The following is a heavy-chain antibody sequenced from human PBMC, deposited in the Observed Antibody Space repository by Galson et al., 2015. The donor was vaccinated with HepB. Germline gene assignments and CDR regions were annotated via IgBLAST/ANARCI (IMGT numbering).Heavy chain of an antibody. J-gene: IGHJ3*02. V-gene: IGHV3-64D*06. CDR1: GFTFSSYA. CDR3: VKDPQFYCSGGSCYSANDAFEI. Sequence: SLRLSCAASGFTFSSYAMHWVRQAPGKGLEYVSAISSNGGSTYYADSVKGRFTISRDNSKNTLYLQMNSLRAEDTAVYYCVKDPQFYCSGGSCYSANDAFEIWGQGTMVTVSS. D-gene: IGHD2-15*01. CDR2: ISSNGGST.